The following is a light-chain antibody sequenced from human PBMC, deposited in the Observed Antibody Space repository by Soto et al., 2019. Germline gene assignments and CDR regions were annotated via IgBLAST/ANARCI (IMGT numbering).Light chain of an antibody. CDR1: QSILYNSNSKNYLNY. CDR3: QQYYTTPS. Sequence: DIVMTQSPDSLAVSLGERATINCKSSQSILYNSNSKNYLNYLAWYQQKPGQPPKLLIYWASTRESGVPDRFSGSGSGTDFTLTISSLQAEDVAVYYCQQYYTTPSFGQGTKLEIK. CDR2: WAS. J-gene: IGKJ2*01. V-gene: IGKV4-1*01.